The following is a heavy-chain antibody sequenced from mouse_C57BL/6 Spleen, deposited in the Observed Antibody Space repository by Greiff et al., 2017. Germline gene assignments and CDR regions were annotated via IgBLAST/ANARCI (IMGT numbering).Heavy chain of an antibody. CDR2: IYPRSGNT. Sequence: QVQLQQSGAELARPGASVKLSCKASGYTFTSYGISWVKQRTGQGLEWIGEIYPRSGNTYYNEKFKGKATMTADKSSSTAYMELRSLTSEDSAVYCCARSRGYGNYGYWYFDVLGTGTTVTVSS. D-gene: IGHD2-1*01. CDR1: GYTFTSYG. J-gene: IGHJ1*03. CDR3: ARSRGYGNYGYWYFDV. V-gene: IGHV1-81*01.